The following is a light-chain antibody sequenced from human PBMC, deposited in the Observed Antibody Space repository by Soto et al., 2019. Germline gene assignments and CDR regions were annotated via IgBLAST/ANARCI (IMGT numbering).Light chain of an antibody. V-gene: IGLV1-51*01. CDR2: DDN. CDR1: SSNIGGSS. CDR3: GSWDSSLSAYV. Sequence: QPVLTQPPSVSAAPGQKATLSSSGSSSNIGGSSVSWYQQLPGTAPKLLIYDDNKRPSGIPDRFSGSKSGTSATLGITGFQTGDEADYYCGSWDSSLSAYVFGTGTEVTV. J-gene: IGLJ1*01.